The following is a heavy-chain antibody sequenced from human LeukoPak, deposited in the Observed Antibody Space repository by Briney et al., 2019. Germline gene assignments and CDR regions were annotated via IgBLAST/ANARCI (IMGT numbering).Heavy chain of an antibody. J-gene: IGHJ1*01. Sequence: ASVKVSCKASGYTFTSYGISWVRQAPGQGLEWMGWISAYNGNTNYAQKLQGRVTMTTDTSTSTAYMELRSLRSDDTAVYYCARDDYDFWSGYPNQYFQHWGQGTLVTVSS. CDR3: ARDDYDFWSGYPNQYFQH. CDR1: GYTFTSYG. V-gene: IGHV1-18*01. D-gene: IGHD3-3*01. CDR2: ISAYNGNT.